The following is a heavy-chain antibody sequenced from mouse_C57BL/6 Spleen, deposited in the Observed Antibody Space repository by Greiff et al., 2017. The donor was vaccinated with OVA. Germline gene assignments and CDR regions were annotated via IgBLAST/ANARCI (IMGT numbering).Heavy chain of an antibody. D-gene: IGHD2-4*01. CDR1: GFTFTDYY. V-gene: IGHV7-3*01. CDR3: ARSYDYPE. CDR2: IRNKANGYTT. J-gene: IGHJ3*02. Sequence: EVKLMESGGGLVQPGGSLSLSCAASGFTFTDYYMSWVRQPPGKALEWLGFIRNKANGYTTEYSASVKGRFTISRDNSQSILYLQMNALRAEDSATYYCARSYDYPEWGQGTLVTVSA.